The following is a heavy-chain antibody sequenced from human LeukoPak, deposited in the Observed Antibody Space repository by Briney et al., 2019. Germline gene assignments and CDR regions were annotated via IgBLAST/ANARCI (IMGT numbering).Heavy chain of an antibody. V-gene: IGHV3-30*18. J-gene: IGHJ4*02. D-gene: IGHD6-19*01. CDR1: GFTFSSYG. CDR2: ISYDGSNK. Sequence: GGSLRLSCAASGFTFSSYGTHWVRQAPGKGLEWVAVISYDGSNKYYADSVKGRFTISRDNSKNTLYLQMNSLRAEDTAVYYCAKGDQQWLALDYWGQGTLVTVSS. CDR3: AKGDQQWLALDY.